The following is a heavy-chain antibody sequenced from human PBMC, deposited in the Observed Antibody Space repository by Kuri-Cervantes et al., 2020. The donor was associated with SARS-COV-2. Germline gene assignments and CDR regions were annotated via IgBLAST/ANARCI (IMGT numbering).Heavy chain of an antibody. CDR2: MNPNSGNT. V-gene: IGHV1-8*02. Sequence: ASVKVSCKASGYTFTSYDINWVRQATGQGLEWMGWMNPNSGNTGYAQKFQGRVTMTRNTSISTAYMELSSLRSDDTAVYYCASPSHCSSTSCYHYYYYYMDVWGKGTTVTVSS. CDR1: GYTFTSYD. D-gene: IGHD2-2*01. J-gene: IGHJ6*03. CDR3: ASPSHCSSTSCYHYYYYYMDV.